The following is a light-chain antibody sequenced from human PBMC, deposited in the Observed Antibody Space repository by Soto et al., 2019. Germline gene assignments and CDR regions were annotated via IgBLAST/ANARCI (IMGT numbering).Light chain of an antibody. CDR3: QQYNNWPPVT. J-gene: IGKJ5*01. CDR1: QSVSSN. Sequence: EKVMTQSPVTLSVSPGERVTLSCRASQSVSSNLAWYQQKSGQAPRLLIYGASTRVTGIPARFSGSGSGTEFTLTISSLQSEDFAIYYCQQYNNWPPVTFGQGTRLEIK. V-gene: IGKV3-15*01. CDR2: GAS.